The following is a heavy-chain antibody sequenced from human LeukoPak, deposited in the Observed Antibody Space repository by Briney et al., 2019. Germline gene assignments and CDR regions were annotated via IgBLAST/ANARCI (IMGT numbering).Heavy chain of an antibody. CDR1: GGSISSGDYY. Sequence: SQTLSLTCTVSGGSISSGDYYWSWIRQPPGKGLEWIGYIYYSGSTYYNPSLKSRVTISVDTSKNQFSLKLSSVTAADTAVYYCARCGFSVVQIDYWGQGTLVTVSS. CDR3: ARCGFSVVQIDY. J-gene: IGHJ4*02. V-gene: IGHV4-30-4*01. D-gene: IGHD1-1*01. CDR2: IYYSGST.